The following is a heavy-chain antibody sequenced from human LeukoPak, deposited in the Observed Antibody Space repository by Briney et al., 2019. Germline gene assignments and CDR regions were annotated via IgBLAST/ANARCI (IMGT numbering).Heavy chain of an antibody. CDR3: ARDFGGYGYFDY. D-gene: IGHD5-12*01. CDR1: GGSISSHY. Sequence: SETLSLTCTVSGGSISSHYWSWIRQPPGKGLEWIGYIYYSGSTNYNPSLKSRVTISVDTSKNQFSLKLSSVTAADTAVYYCARDFGGYGYFDYWGQGTLVTVSS. J-gene: IGHJ4*02. V-gene: IGHV4-59*11. CDR2: IYYSGST.